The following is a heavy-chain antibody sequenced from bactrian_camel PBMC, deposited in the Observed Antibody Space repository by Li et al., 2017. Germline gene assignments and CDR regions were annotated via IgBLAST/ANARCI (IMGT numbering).Heavy chain of an antibody. J-gene: IGHJ4*01. CDR2: IDADGGTT. V-gene: IGHV3S1*01. D-gene: IGHD2*01. Sequence: HVQLVESGGGLVQPGGSLRLSCAASGFTFSSYWMYWVRQAPGKGLESVSSIDADGGTTYYTDSVKGRFTISGDNAKNTLYLQMNSLKPEDTAIYYCVREVIGHTYFAGYWGQGTQVTVS. CDR1: GFTFSSYW. CDR3: VREVIGHTYFAGY.